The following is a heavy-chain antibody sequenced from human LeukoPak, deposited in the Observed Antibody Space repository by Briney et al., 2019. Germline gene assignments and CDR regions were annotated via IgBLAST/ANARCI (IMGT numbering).Heavy chain of an antibody. J-gene: IGHJ3*02. Sequence: SETLSLTCTVSGGSISSYYWSWIRQPPGKGLEWIGYIYHSGSTNYNPSLKSRVTISVDTSKNQFSLKLTSVTAADTAVYHCAREEWELLGAFDIWGQGTMVTVSS. CDR2: IYHSGST. D-gene: IGHD1-26*01. CDR1: GGSISSYY. V-gene: IGHV4-59*01. CDR3: AREEWELLGAFDI.